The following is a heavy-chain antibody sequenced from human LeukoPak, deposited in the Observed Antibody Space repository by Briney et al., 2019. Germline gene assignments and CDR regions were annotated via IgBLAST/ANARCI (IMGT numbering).Heavy chain of an antibody. J-gene: IGHJ3*02. CDR1: GGSFSGYY. V-gene: IGHV4-34*01. CDR3: ASFIEYTSSDAFDI. CDR2: IYYSGST. Sequence: SETLSLTCAVYGGSFSGYYWSWIRQPPGKGLEWIGSIYYSGSTYYNPSLKSRVTISVDTSKNQFSLRLSSVSAADTAVYYCASFIEYTSSDAFDIWGQGTMVTVSS. D-gene: IGHD6-6*01.